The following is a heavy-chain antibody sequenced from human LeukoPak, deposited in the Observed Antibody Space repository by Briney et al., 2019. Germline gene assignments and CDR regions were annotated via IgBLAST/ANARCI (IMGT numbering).Heavy chain of an antibody. Sequence: SSVKVSCKASGYIFTGYYMHWLRQAPGQGLEWVGWIDPNSGGTKYADNFQGRVTMTRDTSITTAHMELSRLRSDDTAVYYCARDDGRTRIFDYWGQGTLVTVS. CDR1: GYIFTGYY. V-gene: IGHV1-2*02. D-gene: IGHD2-15*01. CDR2: IDPNSGGT. J-gene: IGHJ4*02. CDR3: ARDDGRTRIFDY.